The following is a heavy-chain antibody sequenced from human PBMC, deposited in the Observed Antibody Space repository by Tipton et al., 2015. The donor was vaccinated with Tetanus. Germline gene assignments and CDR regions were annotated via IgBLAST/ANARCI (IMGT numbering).Heavy chain of an antibody. CDR3: ARDSYYSSRWSFADY. D-gene: IGHD3-22*01. CDR1: GALLTTGGYS. Sequence: TLSLTCNVSGALLTTGGYSWGWIRQHPGKGLEWIGYIYFTGTTYYNPSLESRLTISIDTSKNQFSLELTFVTAADTAVYYCARDSYYSSRWSFADYWGQGTLVTVSS. V-gene: IGHV4-31*03. CDR2: IYFTGTT. J-gene: IGHJ4*02.